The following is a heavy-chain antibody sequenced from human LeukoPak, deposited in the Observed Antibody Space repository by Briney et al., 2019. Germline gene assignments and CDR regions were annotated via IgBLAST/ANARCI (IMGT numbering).Heavy chain of an antibody. J-gene: IGHJ4*02. V-gene: IGHV1-3*01. CDR3: EVGYSYDKEGFFDY. D-gene: IGHD5-18*01. Sequence: GASVKVSCKASGYTFTSYAMHWVRQAPGQRLEWMGWINAGNGNTKYSQKFQGRVTITRDTSASTAYMELSSLRSEDTAVYYCEVGYSYDKEGFFDYWGQGTLVTVSS. CDR2: INAGNGNT. CDR1: GYTFTSYA.